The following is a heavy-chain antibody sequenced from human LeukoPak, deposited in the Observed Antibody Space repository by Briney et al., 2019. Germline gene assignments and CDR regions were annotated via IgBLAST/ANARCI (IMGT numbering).Heavy chain of an antibody. CDR3: AREVLVSNWLDP. V-gene: IGHV4-31*03. D-gene: IGHD3-3*01. CDR1: GESLSSSGYY. J-gene: IGHJ5*02. Sequence: SETLSLTCKASGESLSSSGYYWSWVRQHPGEGLEWLGSIDYSGSSHYNPSLKSRVIISEDTSNNQFSLRLSSVTAADTAVYFCAREVLVSNWLDPWGQGAPVTVSS. CDR2: IDYSGSS.